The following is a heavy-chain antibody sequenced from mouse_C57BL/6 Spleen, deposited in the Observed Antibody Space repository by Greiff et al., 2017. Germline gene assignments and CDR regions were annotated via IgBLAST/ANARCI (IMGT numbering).Heavy chain of an antibody. J-gene: IGHJ2*01. D-gene: IGHD2-3*01. Sequence: VQLQQSGAELVRPGASVTLSCKASGYTFTDYEMHWVKQTPVHGLEWIGAIDPETGGTAYNQKFKGKAILTADKSSSTAYMELRSLTSEDSAVYYCTRSYDGYHDYWCQGTTLTVSS. CDR2: IDPETGGT. V-gene: IGHV1-15*01. CDR1: GYTFTDYE. CDR3: TRSYDGYHDY.